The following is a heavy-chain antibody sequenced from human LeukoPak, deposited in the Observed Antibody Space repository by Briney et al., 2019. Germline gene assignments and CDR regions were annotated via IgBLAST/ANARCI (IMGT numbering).Heavy chain of an antibody. J-gene: IGHJ4*02. CDR2: IYTSGTT. CDR1: GGSISTSSYY. Sequence: ETLSLTCTVSGGSISTSSYYWGWIRQPPGKGLEWVSVIYTSGTTYYADSVKGRFTISRDNSRNTIYLQMNSLRAEDTALYYCAGGQMFTSGGFDYWGQGALVTVSS. D-gene: IGHD6-19*01. V-gene: IGHV3-53*01. CDR3: AGGQMFTSGGFDY.